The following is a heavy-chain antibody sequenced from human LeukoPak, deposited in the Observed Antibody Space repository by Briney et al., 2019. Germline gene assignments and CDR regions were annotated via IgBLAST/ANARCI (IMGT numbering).Heavy chain of an antibody. Sequence: GGSLRLSCAASGFTFTAQAMHWVRQAPGKGLEYVSTISTNGDTTYYADSVKGRFTISRDNSKNTLYLQMGSLRAEDMAVYYCARGRGVSSYDAMDVWGRGTTVTVSS. CDR1: GFTFTAQA. D-gene: IGHD2-15*01. V-gene: IGHV3-64*02. CDR2: ISTNGDTT. CDR3: ARGRGVSSYDAMDV. J-gene: IGHJ6*02.